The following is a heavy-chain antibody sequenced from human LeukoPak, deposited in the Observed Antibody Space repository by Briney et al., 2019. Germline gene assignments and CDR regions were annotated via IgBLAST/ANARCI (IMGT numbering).Heavy chain of an antibody. D-gene: IGHD2-2*01. CDR1: GGSFSGHY. Sequence: PSETLSLTCAVSGGSFSGHYWSWIRQPPGKGLEWIGEINHSGSTNYNPSLKSRVTISVDTSKNQFSLKLSSVTAADTAVYYCARGSRPILGYCSSTSCYAIRGEYFQHWGQGTLVTVSS. CDR3: ARGSRPILGYCSSTSCYAIRGEYFQH. CDR2: INHSGST. J-gene: IGHJ1*01. V-gene: IGHV4-34*01.